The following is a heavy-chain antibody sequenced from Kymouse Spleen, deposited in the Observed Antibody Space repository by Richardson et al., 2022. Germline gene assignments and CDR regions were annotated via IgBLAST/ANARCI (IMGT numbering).Heavy chain of an antibody. V-gene: IGHV3-30*18. CDR1: GFTFSSYG. J-gene: IGHJ4*02. CDR3: AKEGAVAGEDY. CDR2: ISYDGSNK. D-gene: IGHD6-19*01. Sequence: QVQLVESGGGVVQPGRSLRLSCAASGFTFSSYGMHWVRQAPGKGLEWVAVISYDGSNKYYADSVKGRFTISRDNSKNTLYLQMNSLRAEDTAVYYCAKEGAVAGEDYWGQGTLVTVSS.